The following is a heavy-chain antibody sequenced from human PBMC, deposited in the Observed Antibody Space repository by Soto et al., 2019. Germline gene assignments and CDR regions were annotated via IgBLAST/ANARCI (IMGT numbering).Heavy chain of an antibody. J-gene: IGHJ6*03. CDR3: AREGYCSGGSCYPNYYYCYYMDV. CDR2: IKQDGSEK. Sequence: EVQLVESGGGLVQPGGSLRLSCAASGFTFSSYWMSWVRQAPGKGLEWVANIKQDGSEKYYVDSVKGRFTISRDNAKKSLYLQMNSLRAEDTAVYYCAREGYCSGGSCYPNYYYCYYMDVWGKGTTVTVSS. D-gene: IGHD2-15*01. V-gene: IGHV3-7*01. CDR1: GFTFSSYW.